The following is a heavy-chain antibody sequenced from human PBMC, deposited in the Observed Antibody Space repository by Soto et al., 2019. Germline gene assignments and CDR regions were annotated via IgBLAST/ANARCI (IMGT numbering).Heavy chain of an antibody. V-gene: IGHV3-11*05. D-gene: IGHD4-17*01. CDR2: ISSSSSYT. Sequence: QVQLVESGGGLVKPGGSLRLSCAASGFTFSDYYMSWIRQAPGKGLEWVSYISSSSSYTNYADSVKGRFTISRDNAKNSLYLQKNSLRAEDTAVYYCAREGNDGDYAAFDIWGQGTMVTVSS. CDR1: GFTFSDYY. CDR3: AREGNDGDYAAFDI. J-gene: IGHJ3*02.